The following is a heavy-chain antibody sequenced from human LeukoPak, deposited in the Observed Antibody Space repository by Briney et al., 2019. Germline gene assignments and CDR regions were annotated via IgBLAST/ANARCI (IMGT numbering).Heavy chain of an antibody. Sequence: GGSLRLSCAASGFTFSSYAMHWVRQAPGKGLEWVSYISSSGSTIYYADSVKGRFTISRDNAKNSLYLQMNSLRAEDTAVYYCARNLYDWFDPWGQGTLVTVSS. CDR2: ISSSGSTI. CDR1: GFTFSSYA. J-gene: IGHJ5*02. V-gene: IGHV3-48*04. D-gene: IGHD2-8*01. CDR3: ARNLYDWFDP.